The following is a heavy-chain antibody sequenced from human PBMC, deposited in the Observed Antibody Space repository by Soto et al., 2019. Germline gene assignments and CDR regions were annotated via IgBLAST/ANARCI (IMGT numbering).Heavy chain of an antibody. CDR2: IYYSGST. V-gene: IGHV4-61*08. CDR3: ARDGASSGWWRGVDY. D-gene: IGHD6-19*01. J-gene: IGHJ4*02. Sequence: SETLSLTCTVSGGSISSGGYYWSWIRQHPGKGLEWIGYIYYSGSTNYNPSLKSRVTISVDTSKNQFSLKLSSVTAADTAVYYCARDGASSGWWRGVDYWGQGTLVTVSS. CDR1: GGSISSGGYY.